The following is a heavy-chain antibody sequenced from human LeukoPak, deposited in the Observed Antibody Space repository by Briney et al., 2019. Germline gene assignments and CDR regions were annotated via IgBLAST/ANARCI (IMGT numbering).Heavy chain of an antibody. D-gene: IGHD1-26*01. J-gene: IGHJ4*02. CDR2: ISTSNSYI. Sequence: GGSLRLSCAASGFTFSSYSMNWVRQAPGKGLEWVSFISTSNSYIFHADSMKGRFTISRDNAKNSLFLQMTSLRAEDTAVYYCATGGVGATSPLFIDYWGQGTLVSVSS. CDR1: GFTFSSYS. V-gene: IGHV3-21*01. CDR3: ATGGVGATSPLFIDY.